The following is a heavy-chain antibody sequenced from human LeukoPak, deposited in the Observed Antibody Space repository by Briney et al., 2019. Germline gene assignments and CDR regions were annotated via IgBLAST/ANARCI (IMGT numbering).Heavy chain of an antibody. J-gene: IGHJ4*02. Sequence: GRSLRLSCAASGFTFSSYAMHWVRQAPGKGLEWVAVISYDGSNKYYADSVKGRFTISRDNSKNTLYLQMNSLRAEDTAVYYCASSLLAAAVVRYWGRGTLVTVSS. CDR3: ASSLLAAAVVRY. CDR2: ISYDGSNK. V-gene: IGHV3-30-3*01. D-gene: IGHD6-13*01. CDR1: GFTFSSYA.